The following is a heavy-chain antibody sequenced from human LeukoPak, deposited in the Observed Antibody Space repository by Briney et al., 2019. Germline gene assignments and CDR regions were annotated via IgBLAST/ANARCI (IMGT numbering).Heavy chain of an antibody. CDR2: INTDGSTT. V-gene: IGHV3-74*01. CDR1: GFTFSNYW. J-gene: IGHJ4*02. CDR3: ARDTYDTSGYYYGPFDY. Sequence: GGSLRLSCAASGFTFSNYWVHWVRQAPGKGLVWVSHINTDGSTTTYADSVKGRFTISRDNAKNTLYLQMHSLRAEDTAVYYCARDTYDTSGYYYGPFDYWGQGTLVTVSS. D-gene: IGHD3-22*01.